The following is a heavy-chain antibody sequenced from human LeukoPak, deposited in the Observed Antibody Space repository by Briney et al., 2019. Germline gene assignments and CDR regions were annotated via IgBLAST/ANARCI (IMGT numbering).Heavy chain of an antibody. Sequence: GGPLRLSCEVSGLTLSNYAMSWVRRAPGKGLEWVSAISGNGDRIYYADSVKGRFTISRDNSKNTLYLQMNRLRVEDTALYYCAKGGISLIRGSFDYWGQGTLVTVSS. V-gene: IGHV3-23*01. CDR3: AKGGISLIRGSFDY. D-gene: IGHD3-10*01. J-gene: IGHJ4*02. CDR2: ISGNGDRI. CDR1: GLTLSNYA.